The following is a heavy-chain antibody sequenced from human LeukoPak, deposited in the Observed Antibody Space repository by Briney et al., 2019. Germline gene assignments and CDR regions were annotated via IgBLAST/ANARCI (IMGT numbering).Heavy chain of an antibody. V-gene: IGHV4-39*01. J-gene: IGHJ4*02. CDR1: GGSISSSSYY. CDR3: ARHSIVLMAY. D-gene: IGHD2-8*01. CDR2: IYHSGST. Sequence: SETLSLTCTVSGGSISSSSYYWGWIRQPPGKGLEWIGSIYHSGSTYYNPSLKSRVTISVDTSKNQFSLKLSSVTAADTAVYYCARHSIVLMAYWGQGTLVTVSS.